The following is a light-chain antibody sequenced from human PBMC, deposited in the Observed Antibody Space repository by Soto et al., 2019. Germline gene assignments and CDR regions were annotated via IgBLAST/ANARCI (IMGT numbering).Light chain of an antibody. CDR2: KAS. J-gene: IGKJ2*01. Sequence: IQMTHSPSTLSASVGDRVTITCRASQSISSWLAWYQQKPGKAPKLLIYKASSLESGVPSRFSGSGSGTEFTLTISSLQPDDFATYYCQQYNSYSGYTFGQGTKVDIK. CDR3: QQYNSYSGYT. CDR1: QSISSW. V-gene: IGKV1-5*03.